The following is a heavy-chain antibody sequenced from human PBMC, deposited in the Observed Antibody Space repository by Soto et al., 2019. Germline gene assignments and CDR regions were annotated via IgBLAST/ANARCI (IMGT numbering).Heavy chain of an antibody. D-gene: IGHD3-22*01. Sequence: PGGSLRLSCAASGFTFSSYEMNWVRQAPGKGLEWVSYISSSGSTIYYADSVKGRFTISRDNAKNSLYLQMNSLRAEDTAVYYCARERLVPRWQFDYWAREPWSPSPQ. CDR1: GFTFSSYE. J-gene: IGHJ4*02. CDR3: ARERLVPRWQFDY. CDR2: ISSSGSTI. V-gene: IGHV3-48*03.